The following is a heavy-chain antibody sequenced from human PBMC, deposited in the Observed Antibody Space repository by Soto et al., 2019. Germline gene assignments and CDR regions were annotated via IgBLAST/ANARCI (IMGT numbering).Heavy chain of an antibody. V-gene: IGHV2-5*02. D-gene: IGHD2-15*01. CDR3: AHRAVLCSGGTCYSHPFDS. Sequence: SGPTLVNPTQTLTLTCTFSGFSFNTTGVGVGWIRQPPGRPLEWLTIIYWDDDKRYSPSLKSRLTISKDTSKNQVVLTMTNVDPVDTDTYFCAHRAVLCSGGTCYSHPFDSWGQGTLVTVSS. CDR2: IYWDDDK. J-gene: IGHJ4*02. CDR1: GFSFNTTGVG.